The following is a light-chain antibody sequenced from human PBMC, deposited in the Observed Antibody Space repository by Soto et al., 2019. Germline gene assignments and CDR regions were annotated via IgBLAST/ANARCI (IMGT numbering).Light chain of an antibody. Sequence: QPVLTQSSSASASLGSSVKLTCTLSSGHSSYIIAWHQQQPGKAPRHLMKLEDSGSYNKGSGVPDRFSGSSSGADRYLTISILQFEDEADYYCETWDSNSWVFGGGTKLTVL. CDR1: SGHSSYI. CDR2: LEDSGSY. CDR3: ETWDSNSWV. J-gene: IGLJ3*02. V-gene: IGLV4-60*02.